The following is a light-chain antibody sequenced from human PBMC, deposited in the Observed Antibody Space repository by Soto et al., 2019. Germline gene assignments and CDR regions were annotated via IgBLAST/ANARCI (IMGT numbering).Light chain of an antibody. V-gene: IGKV3-20*01. Sequence: EIVLTQSPGTLSLSPGERATLSCRASQSVSSNYLAWYQQKRGQAPRLLIYGASSRATGIPTRFSGSGSGTDFPLTITRLEPEDFVVYYYQQYDTSPRTFGQGPKVQI. CDR2: GAS. CDR3: QQYDTSPRT. J-gene: IGKJ1*01. CDR1: QSVSSNY.